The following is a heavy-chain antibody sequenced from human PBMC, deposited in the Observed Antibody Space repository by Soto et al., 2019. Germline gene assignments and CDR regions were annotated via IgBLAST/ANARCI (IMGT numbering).Heavy chain of an antibody. J-gene: IGHJ4*02. V-gene: IGHV3-33*01. Sequence: HPGGSLRLSCAASGFTFSSYGMDWVRQATGKGLEWVAVIWYDGSNKYYADSVKGRFTISRDNSKNTLYLQMNSLRAEDTAVYYCARDFPETRLYYDILTGPFDYWGQGTLVTVSS. CDR1: GFTFSSYG. CDR2: IWYDGSNK. D-gene: IGHD3-9*01. CDR3: ARDFPETRLYYDILTGPFDY.